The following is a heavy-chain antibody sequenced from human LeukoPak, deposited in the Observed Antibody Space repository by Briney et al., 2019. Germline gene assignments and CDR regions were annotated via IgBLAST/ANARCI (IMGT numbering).Heavy chain of an antibody. CDR2: INHSGST. J-gene: IGHJ6*02. D-gene: IGHD3-9*01. CDR1: GGSFSGYY. V-gene: IGHV4-34*01. Sequence: SETLSLTCAVYGGSFSGYYWSWIRQPPGKGLEWIGEINHSGSTNYNPSLKSRVTISVDTSKNQFSLKLSSVTAADTAVYYCARARILRYFDWQYYYYGMDVWGQGTTVTVS. CDR3: ARARILRYFDWQYYYYGMDV.